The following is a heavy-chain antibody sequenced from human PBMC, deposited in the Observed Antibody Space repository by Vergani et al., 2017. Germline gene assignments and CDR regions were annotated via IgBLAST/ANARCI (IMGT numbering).Heavy chain of an antibody. CDR2: IYTSGST. CDR3: ARGPTITMIQYNWFDP. J-gene: IGHJ5*02. V-gene: IGHV4-4*07. D-gene: IGHD3-22*01. Sequence: QVQLQESGPGLVKPSETLSLTCTVSGGSISSYYWSWIRQPAGKGLEWIGRIYTSGSTNYNPSLKSRVTMSVDTSKNQFSLKLSSVTAADTAVYYCARGPTITMIQYNWFDPWGQGTLVTVSS. CDR1: GGSISSYY.